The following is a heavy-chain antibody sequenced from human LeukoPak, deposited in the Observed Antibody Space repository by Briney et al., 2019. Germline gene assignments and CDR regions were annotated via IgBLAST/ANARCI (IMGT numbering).Heavy chain of an antibody. CDR2: ISNTGGST. CDR1: GFTFSSYA. D-gene: IGHD1-26*01. Sequence: PGGSLRLSCAASGFTFSSYAMSWVRQAPGKGLEWVSAISNTGGSTYYADSVKGRFTISRDKSKNTLSLQMNSLRAEDTAVYYCSPPVGYLSCRNCYLPHWGQGTLVTVSS. CDR3: SPPVGYLSCRNCYLPH. V-gene: IGHV3-23*01. J-gene: IGHJ1*01.